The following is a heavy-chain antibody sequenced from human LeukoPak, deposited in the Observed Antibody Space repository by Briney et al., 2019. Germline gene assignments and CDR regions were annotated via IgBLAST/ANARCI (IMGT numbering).Heavy chain of an antibody. CDR3: ARLGSPQGYGGNKAFDI. J-gene: IGHJ3*02. CDR1: GGSISSYY. D-gene: IGHD4-23*01. Sequence: SETLSLTCTVSGGSISSYYWSWIRQPSGKGLEWIGYIYYSGSTNFNPSLKSRVTISVDTSKNQFSLMLSSVTAADTAVYYCARLGSPQGYGGNKAFDIWGHGTMVTVSS. CDR2: IYYSGST. V-gene: IGHV4-59*01.